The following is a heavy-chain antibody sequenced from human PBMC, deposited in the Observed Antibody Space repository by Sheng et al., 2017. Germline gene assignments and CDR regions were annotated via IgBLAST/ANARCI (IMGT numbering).Heavy chain of an antibody. CDR2: IYNDGRT. D-gene: IGHD6-19*01. CDR3: ATSFRLYSSGDY. V-gene: IGHV3-53*02. J-gene: IGHJ4*02. CDR1: GFIVTSNY. Sequence: EVQLVETGGGLIQPGGSLRLSCAASGFIVTSNYMTWVRQAPGKGLEWVSVIYNDGRTYYADSVKGRFTISRDNSKNTLYLQMNSLRVEDTAVYYCATSFRLYSSGDYWGQGTLVTVSS.